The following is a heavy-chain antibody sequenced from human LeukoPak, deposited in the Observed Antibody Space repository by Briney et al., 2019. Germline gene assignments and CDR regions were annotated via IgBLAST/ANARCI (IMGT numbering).Heavy chain of an antibody. CDR3: ARDPRGSGWFDP. D-gene: IGHD3-10*01. V-gene: IGHV4-30-2*01. CDR1: GGSISSGGYS. Sequence: SQTLSLTCAVSGGSISSGGYSWSWIRQPPGKGLEWIGYIYHSGSTYYNPSLKSRVTISVDRSKNQFSLKLSSVTAADTAVYYCARDPRGSGWFDPWGQGTLVTVSS. CDR2: IYHSGST. J-gene: IGHJ5*02.